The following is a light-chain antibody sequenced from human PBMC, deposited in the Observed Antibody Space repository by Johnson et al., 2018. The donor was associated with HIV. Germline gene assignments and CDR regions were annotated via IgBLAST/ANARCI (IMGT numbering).Light chain of an antibody. CDR1: SSNIVNIY. CDR3: ATWDTSLSVYV. CDR2: DNH. J-gene: IGLJ1*01. Sequence: QSVLTQPPSVSAAPGQKVTISCSASSSNIVNIYISWYQHLPGTAPKLLIYDNHKRPPGIPDRFSGSKSGTSVTLAITGLQTGDAADYYCATWDTSLSVYVFGTGTKVTVL. V-gene: IGLV1-51*01.